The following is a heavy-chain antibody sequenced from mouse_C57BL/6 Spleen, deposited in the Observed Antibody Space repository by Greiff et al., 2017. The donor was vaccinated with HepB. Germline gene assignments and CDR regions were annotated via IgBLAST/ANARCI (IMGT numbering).Heavy chain of an antibody. CDR1: GFSLTSYG. CDR3: ARKLGGAMDY. D-gene: IGHD4-1*01. Sequence: QVQLQQSGPGLVAPSQSLSITCTVSGFSLTSYGVDWVRQSPGKGLEWLGVIWGVGSTNYNSALKSRLSISKDNSKSQVFLKMNSLQTDDTAMYYCARKLGGAMDYWGQGTSVTVSS. CDR2: IWGVGST. J-gene: IGHJ4*01. V-gene: IGHV2-6*01.